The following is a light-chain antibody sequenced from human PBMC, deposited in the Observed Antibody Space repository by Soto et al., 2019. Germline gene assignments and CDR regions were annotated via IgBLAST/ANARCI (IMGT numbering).Light chain of an antibody. CDR3: CSYAGSSTYV. CDR1: SSDVGSYNL. Sequence: QSALTQPASVSGSPGQSITISCTGTSSDVGSYNLVSWYQQHPGKAPKLMIYEGSKRPSGVSNRFSGSKSGNTASLTISGLQAEDEVDYYCCSYAGSSTYVFXTGTKVTVL. V-gene: IGLV2-23*01. J-gene: IGLJ1*01. CDR2: EGS.